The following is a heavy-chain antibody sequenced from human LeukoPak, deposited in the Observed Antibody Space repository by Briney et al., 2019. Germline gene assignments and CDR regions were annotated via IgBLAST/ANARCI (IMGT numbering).Heavy chain of an antibody. CDR2: IYTSGST. Sequence: SETLSLTRTVSGGSISSYYWSWIRQPPGKGLEWIGYIYTSGSTNYNPSLKSRVTISVDTSKNQFSLKLSSVTAADTAVYYCARTARYSSSWLDYWGQGTLVAVSS. V-gene: IGHV4-4*09. CDR1: GGSISSYY. D-gene: IGHD6-13*01. CDR3: ARTARYSSSWLDY. J-gene: IGHJ4*02.